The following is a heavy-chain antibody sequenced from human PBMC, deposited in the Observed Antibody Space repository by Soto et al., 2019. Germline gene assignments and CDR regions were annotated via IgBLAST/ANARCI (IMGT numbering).Heavy chain of an antibody. D-gene: IGHD3-9*01. CDR1: GFTCSSYS. Sequence: GGPLRLYCAASGFTCSSYSMNWVRQAPGKGLEWVSSISSSSSYIYYADSVKGRFTISRDNAKNSLYLQMNSLRAEDTAVYYCAREFNFDWLGYYYYGMDVWGQGTTVTVSS. CDR2: ISSSSSYI. V-gene: IGHV3-21*01. CDR3: AREFNFDWLGYYYYGMDV. J-gene: IGHJ6*02.